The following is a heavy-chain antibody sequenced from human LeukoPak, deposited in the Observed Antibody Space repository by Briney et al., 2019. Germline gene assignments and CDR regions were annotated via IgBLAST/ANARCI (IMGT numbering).Heavy chain of an antibody. CDR1: GFRFSSYW. J-gene: IGHJ4*02. CDR2: IKQYGSER. V-gene: IGHV3-7*05. Sequence: GRSLRLSCAASGFRFSSYWMTWVRQAPGKGLEWVATIKQYGSERYYVDSVKGRFTISRDDAKKSLFLQMDSLRPGDTAVYYCARAAEISALDHWGRGTLVTVSS. D-gene: IGHD6-13*01. CDR3: ARAAEISALDH.